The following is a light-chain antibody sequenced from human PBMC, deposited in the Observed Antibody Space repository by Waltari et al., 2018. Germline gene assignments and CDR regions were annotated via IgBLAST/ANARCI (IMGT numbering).Light chain of an antibody. CDR2: AAS. CDR1: QSISNH. J-gene: IGKJ1*01. V-gene: IGKV1-39*01. Sequence: DIQMTQSPSSLSASVGDRVTITCRASQSISNHLNWYHQKPGKAPKLLIYAASSLQSVVPSRFRGSSSGTDFTLTISSLQLEDAATYYCQESYSLSWTFGQGTKVEIK. CDR3: QESYSLSWT.